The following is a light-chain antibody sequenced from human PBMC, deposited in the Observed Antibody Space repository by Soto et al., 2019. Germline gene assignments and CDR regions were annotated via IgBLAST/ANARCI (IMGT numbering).Light chain of an antibody. Sequence: EIVFTQSPGTLSLSPGERATLSCRASQSVSSSYLAWYQQKPGQAPRLLIYGASSRATGIPDRFSGSGSGTDFTLTISRLETEDFAVYYCQQYDSSPKTFGQGTKGDIK. V-gene: IGKV3-20*01. CDR3: QQYDSSPKT. CDR2: GAS. J-gene: IGKJ1*01. CDR1: QSVSSSY.